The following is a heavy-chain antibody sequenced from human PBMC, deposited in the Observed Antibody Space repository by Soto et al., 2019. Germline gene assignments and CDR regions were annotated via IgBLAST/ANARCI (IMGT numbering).Heavy chain of an antibody. Sequence: QVQLQESGPGLVKPSETLSLTCTVSGGSISSNCYRVWIRQPPGKGLEWVGMVSHGGSTYYNPSLESRVSISGDTSKNQFYLNLTSVTAPDTSVYYCADCCDSNSPSPGAFEIWGQGTMVTVSS. CDR3: ADCCDSNSPSPGAFEI. J-gene: IGHJ3*02. V-gene: IGHV4-39*01. D-gene: IGHD3-22*01. CDR1: GGSISSNCY. CDR2: VSHGGST.